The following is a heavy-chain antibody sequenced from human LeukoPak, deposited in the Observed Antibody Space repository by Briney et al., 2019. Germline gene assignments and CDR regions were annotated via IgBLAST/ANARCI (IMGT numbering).Heavy chain of an antibody. Sequence: ASVKVSCKASGYTFTNNYMHWVRQAPGQGLEWMGIINPSGDNTWYAQKFQERVTITRDMSTSTAYMELSSLRSEDTAVYYCARRAGAYSHPYDYWGQGTLVTVSS. V-gene: IGHV1-46*01. D-gene: IGHD4/OR15-4a*01. CDR2: INPSGDNT. J-gene: IGHJ4*02. CDR3: ARRAGAYSHPYDY. CDR1: GYTFTNNY.